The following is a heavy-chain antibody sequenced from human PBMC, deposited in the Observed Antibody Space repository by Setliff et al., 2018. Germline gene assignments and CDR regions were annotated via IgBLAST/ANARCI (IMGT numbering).Heavy chain of an antibody. V-gene: IGHV1-69*05. J-gene: IGHJ4*02. D-gene: IGHD3-10*01. Sequence: SVKVSCKASGGTFSSYAISWVRQAPGQGLEWMGGIIPIFGTTNYAQKFQGRVTMTRNTSTSTAYMEVSSLRSEDTAVYYCARGLSDYYYESGSFPILGYWGQGTLVTVSS. CDR2: IIPIFGTT. CDR1: GGTFSSYA. CDR3: ARGLSDYYYESGSFPILGY.